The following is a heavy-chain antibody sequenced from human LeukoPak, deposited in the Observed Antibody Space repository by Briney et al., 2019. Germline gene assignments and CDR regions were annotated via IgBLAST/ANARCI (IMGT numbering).Heavy chain of an antibody. D-gene: IGHD6-13*01. Sequence: SQTLSLTCAVSGGSISSGGSSWGWIRHPPGKGLEWIGYIYHSGSTYYNPSLKSRVTISVDRSKNQFSLKLSSVTAADTAVYYCARLGSSSWYASYYYGMDVWGQGTTVTVSS. CDR1: GGSISSGGSS. CDR3: ARLGSSSWYASYYYGMDV. J-gene: IGHJ6*02. V-gene: IGHV4-30-2*01. CDR2: IYHSGST.